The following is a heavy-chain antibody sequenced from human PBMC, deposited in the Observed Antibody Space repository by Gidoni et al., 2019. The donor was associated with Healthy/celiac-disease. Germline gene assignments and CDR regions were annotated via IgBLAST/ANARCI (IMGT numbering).Heavy chain of an antibody. J-gene: IGHJ4*02. CDR1: GFTFSSYS. CDR2: ISSSSSYI. CDR3: ARGPRLGSYLDGHFDY. Sequence: EVQLVESGGGLVKPGGSLRLSCAASGFTFSSYSMNWVRQAPGKGLEWVSSISSSSSYIYYADSVKGRFTISRDNAKNSLYLQMNSLRAEDTAVYYCARGPRLGSYLDGHFDYWGQGTLVTVSS. D-gene: IGHD3-10*01. V-gene: IGHV3-21*01.